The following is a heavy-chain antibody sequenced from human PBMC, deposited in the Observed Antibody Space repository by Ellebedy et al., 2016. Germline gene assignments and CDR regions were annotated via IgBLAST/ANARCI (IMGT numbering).Heavy chain of an antibody. CDR3: ARDPPGVTEDY. V-gene: IGHV1-18*04. D-gene: IGHD5-18*01. Sequence: ASVKVSCKASGYSFTSYGISWVRQAPGQGLEWMGWISTDNGNTKYVEKFQVRVTMPTDTATSPANMELRRLRSDDTAVYYCARDPPGVTEDYWGQGTLVIVSS. CDR1: GYSFTSYG. J-gene: IGHJ4*02. CDR2: ISTDNGNT.